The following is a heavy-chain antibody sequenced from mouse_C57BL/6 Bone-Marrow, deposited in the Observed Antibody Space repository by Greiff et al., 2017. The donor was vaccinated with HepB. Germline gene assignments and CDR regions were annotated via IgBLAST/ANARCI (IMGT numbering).Heavy chain of an antibody. CDR2: ISNGGGST. Sequence: EVQGVESGGGLVQPGGSLKLSCAASGFTFSDYYMYWVRQTPEKRLEWVAYISNGGGSTYYPDTVKGRFTISRDNAKNTLYLQMSRLKSEDTAMYYCARRGLWFDYWGQGTTLTVSS. CDR3: ARRGLWFDY. V-gene: IGHV5-12*01. D-gene: IGHD1-1*02. CDR1: GFTFSDYY. J-gene: IGHJ2*01.